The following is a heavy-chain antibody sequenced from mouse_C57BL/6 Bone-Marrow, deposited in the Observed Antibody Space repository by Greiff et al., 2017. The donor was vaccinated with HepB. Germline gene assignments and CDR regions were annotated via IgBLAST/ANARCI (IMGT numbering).Heavy chain of an antibody. D-gene: IGHD2-14*01. CDR3: ASNMSYVDY. J-gene: IGHJ2*01. Sequence: EVKLMESGGGLVQPGGSLSLSCAASGFTFTDYYMSWVRQPPGKALEWLGFIRNKANGYTTEYSASVKGPLTISRDNSQSILYLQMYAQGAADSATIYCASNMSYVDYWGQGTTLTVSS. V-gene: IGHV7-3*01. CDR2: IRNKANGYTT. CDR1: GFTFTDYY.